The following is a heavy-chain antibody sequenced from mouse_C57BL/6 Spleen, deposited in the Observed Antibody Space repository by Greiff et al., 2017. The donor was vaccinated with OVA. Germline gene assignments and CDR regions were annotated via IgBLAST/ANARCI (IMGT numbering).Heavy chain of an antibody. J-gene: IGHJ1*03. CDR3: AKTNGYDGDWYFDV. D-gene: IGHD2-2*01. CDR2: IWRGGST. CDR1: GFSLTSYG. Sequence: VQLQESGPGLVQPSQSLSITCTVSGFSLTSYGVHWVRQSPGKGLEWLGVIWRGGSTDYNAAFMSRLSITKDNSKSQVFFKMNSLQADDTAIYYCAKTNGYDGDWYFDVWGTGTTVTVSS. V-gene: IGHV2-5*01.